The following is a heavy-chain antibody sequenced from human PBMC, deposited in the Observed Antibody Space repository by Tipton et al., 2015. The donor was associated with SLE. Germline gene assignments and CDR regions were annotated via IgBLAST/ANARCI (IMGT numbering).Heavy chain of an antibody. CDR3: ARRLDYCSGGSCYYYYGMDV. CDR2: ISYDGSNK. CDR1: GFTFGTYS. Sequence: SLRLSCAASGFTFGTYSMHWVRQAPGKGLEWVALISYDGSNKYYADSVKGRFTISRDNSKNTLYLQMNSLRAEDTAVYYCARRLDYCSGGSCYYYYGMDVWGQGTTVTVSS. J-gene: IGHJ6*02. D-gene: IGHD2-15*01. V-gene: IGHV3-30*04.